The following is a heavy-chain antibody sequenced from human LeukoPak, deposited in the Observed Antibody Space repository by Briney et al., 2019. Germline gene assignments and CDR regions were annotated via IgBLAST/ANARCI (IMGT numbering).Heavy chain of an antibody. CDR1: GGSISSSSYY. D-gene: IGHD1-1*01. Sequence: SETLSLTCTVSGGSISSSSYYWGWIRQPPGKGLEWIGSIYYSGSTYYNPSLKSRVTVSVDTSKNQFSLKLTSVIAADTAVYYCATRPDITTTGPGWFDPWGQGTLVTVSS. J-gene: IGHJ5*02. CDR3: ATRPDITTTGPGWFDP. CDR2: IYYSGST. V-gene: IGHV4-39*07.